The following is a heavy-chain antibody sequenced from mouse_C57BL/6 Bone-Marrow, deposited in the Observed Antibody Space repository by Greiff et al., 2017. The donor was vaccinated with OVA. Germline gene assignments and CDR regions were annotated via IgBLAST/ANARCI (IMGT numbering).Heavy chain of an antibody. CDR2: ISSGSSTI. J-gene: IGHJ1*03. CDR3: ARGYYGSSYGYFDV. D-gene: IGHD1-1*01. CDR1: GFTFSDYG. V-gene: IGHV5-17*01. Sequence: DVQLVESGGGLVKPGGSLKLSCAASGFTFSDYGMHWVRQAPEKGLEWVTYISSGSSTIYYADTVKGRFTISRDNAKNTLFLQMTSLRSEDTAMYYGARGYYGSSYGYFDVWGTGTTVTVSS.